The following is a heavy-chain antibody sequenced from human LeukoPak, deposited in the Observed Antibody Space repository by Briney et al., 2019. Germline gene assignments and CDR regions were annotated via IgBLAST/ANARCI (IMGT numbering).Heavy chain of an antibody. V-gene: IGHV4-31*03. CDR2: IYYSGST. Sequence: PSETLSLTCTVSGGSISSGGYYWSWIRQHPGKGLEWIGYIYYSGSTYYNPSLKSRVTISVDTSKNQFSLKLSSVTAADTAVYYCARDVSQSSGYYVSLDYWGQGTLVTVSS. CDR3: ARDVSQSSGYYVSLDY. J-gene: IGHJ4*02. D-gene: IGHD3-22*01. CDR1: GGSISSGGYY.